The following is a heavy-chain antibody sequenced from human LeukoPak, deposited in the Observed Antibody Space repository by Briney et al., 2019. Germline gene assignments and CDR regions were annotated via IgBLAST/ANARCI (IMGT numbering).Heavy chain of an antibody. V-gene: IGHV3-23*01. CDR2: ISGSGGST. Sequence: PGGSLRLSCAASGFTFSSYAMSWVRQAPGKGLEWVSAISGSGGSTYYADFVKGRFTISRDNSKNTLYLQMNSLRAEDTAVYYCARSMVRGVSGAFDIWGQGTMVTVSS. CDR3: ARSMVRGVSGAFDI. D-gene: IGHD3-10*01. J-gene: IGHJ3*02. CDR1: GFTFSSYA.